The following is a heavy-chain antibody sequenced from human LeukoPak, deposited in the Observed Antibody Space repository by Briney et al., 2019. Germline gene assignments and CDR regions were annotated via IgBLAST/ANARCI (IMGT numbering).Heavy chain of an antibody. CDR2: IRYDGSNK. CDR3: AKDRGEMATTTPDY. CDR1: GFTFSSYG. J-gene: IGHJ4*02. V-gene: IGHV3-30*02. D-gene: IGHD5-24*01. Sequence: GGSLRLSCAASGFTFSSYGMHWVRQAPGKGLEWVAFIRYDGSNKYYADSVKGRFTISRDNSKNTLYLQMNSLRAEDTAVYYCAKDRGEMATTTPDYWGQGTLVTVSS.